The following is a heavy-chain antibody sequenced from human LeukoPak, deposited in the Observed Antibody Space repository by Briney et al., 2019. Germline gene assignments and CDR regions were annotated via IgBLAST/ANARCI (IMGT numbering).Heavy chain of an antibody. D-gene: IGHD2-21*02. CDR3: ARVGLPYCGGDCSHPFDH. J-gene: IGHJ4*02. CDR1: GYTFTGYY. Sequence: GASVKVSCKASGYTFTGYYMHWVRQAPGQGLEWMGWINPNSGGTNYAQKFQGRVTMTRGTSINTAYMELSRLRSDDTAVYYCARVGLPYCGGDCSHPFDHWGQGTLVTVSS. V-gene: IGHV1-2*02. CDR2: INPNSGGT.